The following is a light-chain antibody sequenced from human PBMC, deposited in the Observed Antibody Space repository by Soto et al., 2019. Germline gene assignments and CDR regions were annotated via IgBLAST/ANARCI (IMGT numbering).Light chain of an antibody. CDR2: DAS. CDR1: QRISSN. J-gene: IGKJ3*01. Sequence: EIGLTQFPATLSLSPGERATLSCRASQRISSNLAWCQQKPGQAPRLLIYDASTRATAIPARFSGSGSGTEFTLTISSLQSEDFAVYYCQQYDNFLFTFGPGTKVDIK. CDR3: QQYDNFLFT. V-gene: IGKV3-15*01.